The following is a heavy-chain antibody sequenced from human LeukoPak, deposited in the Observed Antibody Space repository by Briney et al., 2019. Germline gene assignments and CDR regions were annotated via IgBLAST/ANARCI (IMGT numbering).Heavy chain of an antibody. CDR1: GFTFSSYG. J-gene: IGHJ6*03. D-gene: IGHD1-26*01. CDR3: ARAYSESYGLGYYYMDV. V-gene: IGHV3-21*01. CDR2: ISSSSSYI. Sequence: PGGSLRLSCAASGFTFSSYGMHWVRQAPGKGLEWVSSISSSSSYIYYADSVKGRFTISRDNAKKSLYLQMNSLRAEDTAVYYCARAYSESYGLGYYYMDVWGKGTTVTVSS.